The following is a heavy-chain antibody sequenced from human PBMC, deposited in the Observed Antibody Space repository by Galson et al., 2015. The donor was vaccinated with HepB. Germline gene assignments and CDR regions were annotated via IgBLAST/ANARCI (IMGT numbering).Heavy chain of an antibody. D-gene: IGHD6-6*01. V-gene: IGHV3-23*01. Sequence: SLRLSCAASGFTFSSYAMSWVRQAPGKGLEWVSAISGSGGSTYYADSVKGRFTISRDNSKNTLYLQMNSLRAEDTAVYYCANTNSSSTVWYFDLWGRGTLVTVSS. CDR3: ANTNSSSTVWYFDL. J-gene: IGHJ2*01. CDR2: ISGSGGST. CDR1: GFTFSSYA.